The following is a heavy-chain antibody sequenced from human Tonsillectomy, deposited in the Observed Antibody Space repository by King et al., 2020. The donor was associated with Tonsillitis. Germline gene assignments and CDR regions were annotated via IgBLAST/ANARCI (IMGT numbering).Heavy chain of an antibody. CDR2: ISGSGGDT. CDR1: GLTFSRHA. Sequence: EVQLVESGGGLVQPGGSLRLSCEASGLTFSRHAMSWVRQAPGKGLEWVSVISGSGGDTYYADSVKGRVTTSRDNSKNTVYLQMNSLRAEDTAVYYCAKAKAGPTYYMVRGVIINYGMDVWGQGTTVTVSS. V-gene: IGHV3-23*04. J-gene: IGHJ6*02. D-gene: IGHD3-10*01. CDR3: AKAKAGPTYYMVRGVIINYGMDV.